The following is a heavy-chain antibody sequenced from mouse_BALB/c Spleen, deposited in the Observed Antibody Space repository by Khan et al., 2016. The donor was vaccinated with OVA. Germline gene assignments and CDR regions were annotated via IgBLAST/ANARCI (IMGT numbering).Heavy chain of an antibody. CDR2: IFPGNGNI. V-gene: IGHV1-75*01. D-gene: IGHD3-3*01. J-gene: IGHJ2*01. CDR3: ARGDSVKFDS. CDR1: GYSFTNYD. Sequence: VELAESGTELLKPGTSVKLSCKASGYSFTNYDINWVRQRPEQGLEWIGWIFPGNGNIQYNEKFKDKATLTIDKSSSTAYMRLSRLTYEDSGVYFCARGDSVKFDSWGQGTILTVSS.